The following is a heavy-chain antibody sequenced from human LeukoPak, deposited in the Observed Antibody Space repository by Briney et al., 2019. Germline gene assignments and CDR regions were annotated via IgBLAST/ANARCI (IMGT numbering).Heavy chain of an antibody. D-gene: IGHD3-22*01. Sequence: GGSLRLSCAASGFTFSSYGMHWVRQASGKGLEWVAVISYDGSNKYYADSVKGRFTISRDNSKNTLYLQMNSLRAEDTAVYYCAKDRRRGTYYYDSSGLFDYWGQGTLVTVSS. J-gene: IGHJ4*02. CDR2: ISYDGSNK. CDR1: GFTFSSYG. V-gene: IGHV3-30*18. CDR3: AKDRRRGTYYYDSSGLFDY.